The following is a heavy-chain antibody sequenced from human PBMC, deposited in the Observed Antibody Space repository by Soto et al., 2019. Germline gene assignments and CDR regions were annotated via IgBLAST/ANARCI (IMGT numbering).Heavy chain of an antibody. Sequence: PGKGLQWVSAISGSGGTTYYADSVKGRFTISRDSSKNTLYLQMSTLRAEDTAKYYCARVFVATGGSSRWRWSSHHWGQRTRVSVPS. CDR2: ISGSGGTT. J-gene: IGHJ5*02. CDR3: ARVFVATGGSSRWRWSSHH. D-gene: IGHD6-13*01. V-gene: IGHV3-23*01.